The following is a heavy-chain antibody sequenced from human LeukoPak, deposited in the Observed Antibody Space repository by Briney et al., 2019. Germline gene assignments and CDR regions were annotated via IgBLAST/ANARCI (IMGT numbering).Heavy chain of an antibody. J-gene: IGHJ4*02. CDR3: ARLSYDSSGYHDY. V-gene: IGHV4-39*01. CDR1: GASISSSSYY. D-gene: IGHD3-22*01. Sequence: PSETLSLTCTVSGASISSSSYYWGWIRQPPGKGLEWIGSIYYSGSTYYNPSLRSRATISVDTSKNQFSLKLSSVTAADTAVYYCARLSYDSSGYHDYWGQGTLVTVSS. CDR2: IYYSGST.